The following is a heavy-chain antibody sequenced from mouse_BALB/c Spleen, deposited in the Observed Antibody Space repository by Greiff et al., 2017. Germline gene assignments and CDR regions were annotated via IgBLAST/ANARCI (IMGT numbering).Heavy chain of an antibody. CDR3: ARGERRAMDY. V-gene: IGHV7-3*02. CDR2: IRNKANGYTT. J-gene: IGHJ4*01. CDR1: GFTFTDYY. Sequence: EVHLVESGGGLVQPGGSLRLSCATSGFTFTDYYMSWVRQPPGKALEWLGFIRNKANGYTTEYSASVKGRFTISRDNSQSILYLQMNTLRAEDSATYYCARGERRAMDYWGQGTSVTVSS.